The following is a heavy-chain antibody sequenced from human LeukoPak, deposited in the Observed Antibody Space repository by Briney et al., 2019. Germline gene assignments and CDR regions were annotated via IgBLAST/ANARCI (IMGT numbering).Heavy chain of an antibody. CDR2: ISYDGSHK. V-gene: IGHV3-30*18. Sequence: GGSLRLSCAASGFTFSSYSMNWVRQAPGKGLEWVAVISYDGSHKYYADSVKGRFTISRDNSKNTLYLQMNSLRGEDTAVYYCAKDRSNYDILTGYSSWGQGTLVTVSS. CDR3: AKDRSNYDILTGYSS. J-gene: IGHJ4*02. D-gene: IGHD3-9*01. CDR1: GFTFSSYS.